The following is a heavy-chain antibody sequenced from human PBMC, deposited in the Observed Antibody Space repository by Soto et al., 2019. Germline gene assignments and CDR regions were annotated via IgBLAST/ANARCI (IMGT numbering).Heavy chain of an antibody. CDR2: ISYDGSNK. CDR1: GFTFSSYA. J-gene: IGHJ6*02. Sequence: GGSLRLSCTAPGFTFSGFTFSSYAMHLVRQAPGKGLEWVAAISYDGSNKYYAESLKDRFTISRDKTKNTLYLQMNSLRDEDMAAYYCAKDMRGSGSYYIYGMDVWGQGT. D-gene: IGHD3-10*01. V-gene: IGHV3-30*18. CDR3: AKDMRGSGSYYIYGMDV.